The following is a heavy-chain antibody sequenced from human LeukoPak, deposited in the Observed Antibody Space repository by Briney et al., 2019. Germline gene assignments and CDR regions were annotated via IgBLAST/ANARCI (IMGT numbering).Heavy chain of an antibody. D-gene: IGHD5-18*01. CDR3: ARGASYGSTTPFDY. V-gene: IGHV1-69*13. Sequence: SVKVSCKASGGTFSSYAISWVRQAPGQGLEWMGGIIPIFGTANYAQKFQGRVTITADESTSTAYMELSSLRSEDTAVYYCARGASYGSTTPFDYWGQGTLVTASS. J-gene: IGHJ4*02. CDR1: GGTFSSYA. CDR2: IIPIFGTA.